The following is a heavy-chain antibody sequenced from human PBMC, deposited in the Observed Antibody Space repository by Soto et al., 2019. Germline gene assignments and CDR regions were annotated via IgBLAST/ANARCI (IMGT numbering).Heavy chain of an antibody. D-gene: IGHD2-2*01. J-gene: IGHJ5*02. CDR3: AKDNCVSTSCYRLYNWFDP. Sequence: QVQLVESGGGVVQPGRSLRLSCVASGFTFSSYGMHWVRQAPGKGLEWVAVIAYDGSNKYYADSVKGRFTISRDNSKNTLYLQMNSLRAEDTAVYHCAKDNCVSTSCYRLYNWFDPWGQGTLVTVSS. V-gene: IGHV3-30*18. CDR2: IAYDGSNK. CDR1: GFTFSSYG.